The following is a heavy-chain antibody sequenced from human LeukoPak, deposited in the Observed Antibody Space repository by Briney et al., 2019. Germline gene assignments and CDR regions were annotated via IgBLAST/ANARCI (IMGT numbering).Heavy chain of an antibody. D-gene: IGHD7-27*01. Sequence: ASVKVSCKVSGYTLTELSMHWVRQAPGKGLEWMGGFDPEDGETIYAQKFQGRVTTTEDTSTDTAYMELSSLRSEDTAVYYCATRTNWGWKGFDYWGQGTLVTVSS. CDR2: FDPEDGET. J-gene: IGHJ4*02. V-gene: IGHV1-24*01. CDR1: GYTLTELS. CDR3: ATRTNWGWKGFDY.